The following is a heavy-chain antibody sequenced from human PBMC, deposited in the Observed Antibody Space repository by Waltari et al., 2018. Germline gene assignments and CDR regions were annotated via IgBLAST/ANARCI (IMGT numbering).Heavy chain of an antibody. CDR3: ARLSRRSGTPVFGGRNYYGMDV. CDR2: ISHSGST. V-gene: IGHV4-34*01. J-gene: IGHJ6*02. CDR1: GGSFSGCF. D-gene: IGHD1-1*01. Sequence: QVQLQQWGAGRLKPSETLSLTCAVYGGSFSGCFWRWIRRTAGEGLEWIGEISHSGSTNYNPSLQSRVTVSKDTSKNQFSLELTSVTAADTAVYFCARLSRRSGTPVFGGRNYYGMDVWGQGTTVTVSS.